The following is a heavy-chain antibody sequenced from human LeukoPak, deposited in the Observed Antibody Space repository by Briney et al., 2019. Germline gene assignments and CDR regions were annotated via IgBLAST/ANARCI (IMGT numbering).Heavy chain of an antibody. Sequence: SCKASGYTFTKYYIHWVRQAPGKGLEWVAVISYDGSNKYYADSVKGRFTISRDNSKNTLYLQMNSLRAEDTAVYYCARAPMVRDYFDYWGQGTLVTVSS. CDR3: ARAPMVRDYFDY. J-gene: IGHJ4*02. V-gene: IGHV3-30-3*01. CDR1: GYTFTKYY. D-gene: IGHD3-10*01. CDR2: ISYDGSNK.